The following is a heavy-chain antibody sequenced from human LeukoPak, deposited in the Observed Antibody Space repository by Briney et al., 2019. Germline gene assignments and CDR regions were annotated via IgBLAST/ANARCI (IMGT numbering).Heavy chain of an antibody. Sequence: GGSLKLSCAASGFTFSSYWMHWVRQAPGKGLVWVSRINSDGSSTSYADSVKGRFTISRDNAKNTLYLQMNSLRAEDTAVYYCAILVVTPDDAFDIWGQGTMVTVSS. CDR1: GFTFSSYW. V-gene: IGHV3-74*01. J-gene: IGHJ3*02. D-gene: IGHD4-23*01. CDR3: AILVVTPDDAFDI. CDR2: INSDGSST.